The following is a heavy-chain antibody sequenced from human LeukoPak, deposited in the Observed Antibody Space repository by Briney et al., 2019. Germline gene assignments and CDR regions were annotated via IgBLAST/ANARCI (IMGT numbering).Heavy chain of an antibody. CDR3: AKDFTTSNWNYFDY. D-gene: IGHD1-20*01. CDR2: IRYDGSNK. Sequence: GGSLRLSCAASGFTFSSYGMHWVRQAPGKGLEWVAFIRYDGSNKYYADSVKGRFTISRDNSKNTLYLQMNSLRAEDTAVYYCAKDFTTSNWNYFDYWGQGTLVTVSS. CDR1: GFTFSSYG. V-gene: IGHV3-30*02. J-gene: IGHJ4*02.